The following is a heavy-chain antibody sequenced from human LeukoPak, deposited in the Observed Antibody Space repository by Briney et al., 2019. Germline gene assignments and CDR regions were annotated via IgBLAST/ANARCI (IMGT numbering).Heavy chain of an antibody. Sequence: KPSQTLSLTCTVSGGSISSGGYYWSWIRQHPGKGLEWIGYIYYSGSTYYNPSLKRRVTISVDTSKNQFSLKLSSVTAADTAVYYCARVYYDSSGYSALLFDYWGQGTLVTVSS. CDR1: GGSISSGGYY. CDR2: IYYSGST. V-gene: IGHV4-31*03. J-gene: IGHJ4*02. CDR3: ARVYYDSSGYSALLFDY. D-gene: IGHD3-22*01.